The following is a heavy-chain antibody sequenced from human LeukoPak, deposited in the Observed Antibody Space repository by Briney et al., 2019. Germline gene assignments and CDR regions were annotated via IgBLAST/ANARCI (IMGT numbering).Heavy chain of an antibody. Sequence: GASMKVSCKASGGTFSSYAISWVRQAPGQGLEWMGGIIPIFGTANYAQKFQGRVTITADESTSTAYMELSSLRSEDTAVYYCARHSGSYSAADYWGQGTPVTVSS. V-gene: IGHV1-69*13. CDR1: GGTFSSYA. J-gene: IGHJ4*02. CDR2: IIPIFGTA. CDR3: ARHSGSYSAADY. D-gene: IGHD1-26*01.